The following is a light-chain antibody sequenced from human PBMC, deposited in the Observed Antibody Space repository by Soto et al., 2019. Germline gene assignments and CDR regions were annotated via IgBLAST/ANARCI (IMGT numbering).Light chain of an antibody. CDR1: QSVSSSY. CDR2: GAS. CDR3: QQYGSSPPIT. V-gene: IGKV3-20*01. J-gene: IGKJ5*01. Sequence: EIVLTQSPGTLSLSPGERATLSCRASQSVSSSYLAWYQQKPGQAPRLLIYGASSRATGIPDRFSGRGSGTDFTLTISSLEPEDFAVYYWQQYGSSPPITFGQGTRLEIK.